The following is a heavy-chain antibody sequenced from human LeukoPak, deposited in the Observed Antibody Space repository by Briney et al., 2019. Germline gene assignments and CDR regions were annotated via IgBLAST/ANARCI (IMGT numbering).Heavy chain of an antibody. CDR1: GFTFSSYS. Sequence: AGSLRLSCAASGFTFSSYSMNWVRQAPGKGLKWVSSISSSSSYIYYADSVKGRFTISRDNAKNSLYLQMNSLRAEDTAVYYCESEIVVGWFEPWGQGTLVTVSS. D-gene: IGHD2-15*01. J-gene: IGHJ5*02. CDR3: ESEIVVGWFEP. CDR2: ISSSSSYI. V-gene: IGHV3-21*01.